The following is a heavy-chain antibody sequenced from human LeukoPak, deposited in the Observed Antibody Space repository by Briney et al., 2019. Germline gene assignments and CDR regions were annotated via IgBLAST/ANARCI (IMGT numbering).Heavy chain of an antibody. Sequence: GGSLRLSCSASGFTFSSYAMHWVRQAPGKGLEYVSAISSNGGSTYYADSVKGRFTISRDNSENTLYLQMSSLRAEDTAVYYCVKPYSSSWFAEDYWGQGTLVTVSS. D-gene: IGHD6-13*01. J-gene: IGHJ4*02. CDR3: VKPYSSSWFAEDY. V-gene: IGHV3-64D*06. CDR2: ISSNGGST. CDR1: GFTFSSYA.